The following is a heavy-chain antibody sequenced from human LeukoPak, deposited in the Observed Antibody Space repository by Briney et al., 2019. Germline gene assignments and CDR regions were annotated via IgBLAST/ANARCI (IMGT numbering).Heavy chain of an antibody. D-gene: IGHD1-26*01. CDR2: FYYSGST. CDR3: ARGQGGNYYLNYFDY. CDR1: GGSISSYY. J-gene: IGHJ4*02. Sequence: YPSETLSLTCTVSGGSISSYYWSWIRQPPGKGLEWIGHFYYSGSTNYNPSLKSRVTISVDTSRNQFSLKLTSVTAADTAVYYCARGQGGNYYLNYFDYWGQGALVTVSS. V-gene: IGHV4-59*01.